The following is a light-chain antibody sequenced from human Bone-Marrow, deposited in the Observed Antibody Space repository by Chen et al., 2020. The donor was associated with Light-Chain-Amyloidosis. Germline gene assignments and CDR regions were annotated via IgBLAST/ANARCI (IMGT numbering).Light chain of an antibody. CDR1: SSNIGAGYD. CDR3: QSYDSSLSASNWV. V-gene: IGLV1-40*01. J-gene: IGLJ3*02. CDR2: GNS. Sequence: QSVLTQPPSVSGAPGQRVTISCTGSSSNIGAGYDEHWYQQLPGTAPKLLIYGNSNRPSGVPDRFSGSKSGTSASLAITGLQAEDEADYYCQSYDSSLSASNWVFGGGTKLTVL.